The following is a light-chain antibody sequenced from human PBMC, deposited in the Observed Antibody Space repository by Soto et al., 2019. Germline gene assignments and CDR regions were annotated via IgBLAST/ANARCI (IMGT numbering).Light chain of an antibody. CDR1: QSVSINF. V-gene: IGKV3-20*01. CDR2: GAS. J-gene: IGKJ4*01. CDR3: QQCGGSPPIT. Sequence: EIVLTQSPGTLSLSPGERATLSCRASQSVSINFLAWYQQKPGQAPRLLIYGASGRATGIPDRFSGSGSGTDFTLTISRLEPEDFAIYYCQQCGGSPPITFGGGTKVEI.